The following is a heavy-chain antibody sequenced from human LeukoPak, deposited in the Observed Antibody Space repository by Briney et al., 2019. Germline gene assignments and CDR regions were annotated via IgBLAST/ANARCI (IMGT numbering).Heavy chain of an antibody. Sequence: ASVKVSCKASGGTFSSYAISWVRQAPGQGLEWMGEIIPIFGTANCAQKFQGRVTITADESTSTAYMELSSLRSEDTAVYYCARESVDFWSGYRLYYFDYWGQGTLATVSS. J-gene: IGHJ4*02. CDR1: GGTFSSYA. CDR2: IIPIFGTA. D-gene: IGHD3-3*01. CDR3: ARESVDFWSGYRLYYFDY. V-gene: IGHV1-69*01.